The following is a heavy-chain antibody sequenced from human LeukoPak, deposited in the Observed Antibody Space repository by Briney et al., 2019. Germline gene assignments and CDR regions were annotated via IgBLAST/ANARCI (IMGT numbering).Heavy chain of an antibody. Sequence: ASVKVSCKASGYTFTSYDINWVRQATGQGLEWMGWMNPNSGNTGYAQKFQGRVTMTRNTSISTAYMELSSLRSEDTAVYYCARGHDYSNYVPYYYGMDVWGQGTTVTVSS. J-gene: IGHJ6*02. CDR2: MNPNSGNT. CDR3: ARGHDYSNYVPYYYGMDV. D-gene: IGHD4-11*01. CDR1: GYTFTSYD. V-gene: IGHV1-8*01.